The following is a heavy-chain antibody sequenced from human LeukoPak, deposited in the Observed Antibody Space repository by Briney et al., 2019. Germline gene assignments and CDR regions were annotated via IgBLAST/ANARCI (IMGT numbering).Heavy chain of an antibody. Sequence: GRSLRLSCAASGFTFSTYGMHWVRQAPGKGLEWVAVIWHDGSIKYYADSVKGRFTISRDNSKNTLYLQMNSLRAEDTAVYYCARAVGPSDFWGPGTIVIVSS. CDR3: ARAVGPSDF. V-gene: IGHV3-33*01. CDR2: IWHDGSIK. J-gene: IGHJ3*01. CDR1: GFTFSTYG.